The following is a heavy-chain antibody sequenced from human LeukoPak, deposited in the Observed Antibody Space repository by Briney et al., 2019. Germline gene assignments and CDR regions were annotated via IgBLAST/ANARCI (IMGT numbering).Heavy chain of an antibody. CDR3: TRDRGAYNLYDY. J-gene: IGHJ4*02. CDR1: GFTFGDYA. V-gene: IGHV3-49*03. D-gene: IGHD1-1*01. Sequence: PGGSLRLSGTASGFTFGDYAMSWIGQAPGKGLEGVGFIRSKAYGETADYAASVKDKFTITRDDSKAIAYLQMNSLKTEDTAVYHCTRDRGAYNLYDYWGQGTLVTVSS. CDR2: IRSKAYGETA.